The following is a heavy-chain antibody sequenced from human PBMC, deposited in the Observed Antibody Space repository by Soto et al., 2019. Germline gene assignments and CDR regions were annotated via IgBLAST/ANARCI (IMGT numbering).Heavy chain of an antibody. V-gene: IGHV4-39*01. CDR3: ARLQGYCIDTRCSGHYGMDV. Sequence: SETLSLTCTVSGGSISSSSYSWCWIRQPPGKGPEEIGTFYNSGRTYYNPSLKRQDTIYIDTTKRQSLLKLNTVPAKDKAVYYCARLQGYCIDTRCSGHYGMDVWGQGTTVTVSS. CDR1: GGSISSSSYS. D-gene: IGHD2-2*01. CDR2: FYNSGRT. J-gene: IGHJ6*02.